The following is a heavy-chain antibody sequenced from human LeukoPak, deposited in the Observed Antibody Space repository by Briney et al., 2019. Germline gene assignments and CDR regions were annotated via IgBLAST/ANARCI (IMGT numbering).Heavy chain of an antibody. V-gene: IGHV4-34*01. D-gene: IGHD6-13*01. J-gene: IGHJ4*02. CDR3: ARHVAAPGAAAGDY. CDR2: IYYSGST. Sequence: PTETLSLTCAVYGGSFSGYYWSWIRQPPGKGLEWIGSIYYSGSTYYNPSLKSRVTISVDTSKNQFSLKLSSVTAADTAVYYCARHVAAPGAAAGDYWGQGTLVTVSS. CDR1: GGSFSGYY.